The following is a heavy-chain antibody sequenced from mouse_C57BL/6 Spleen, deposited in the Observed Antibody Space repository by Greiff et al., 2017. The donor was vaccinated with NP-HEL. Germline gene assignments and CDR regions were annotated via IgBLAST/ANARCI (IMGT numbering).Heavy chain of an antibody. CDR3: AKPASSYLSYAIDY. V-gene: IGHV2-3*01. CDR1: GFSLTSHG. J-gene: IGHJ4*01. Sequence: QVQLQDSGPGLVAPSQSLSITCTVSGFSLTSHGVSWVRQPPGKGLEWLGVIWGDGSTNYHAALISRLSISKDNSKSQVFLKLNSLQPDDTATYYCAKPASSYLSYAIDYWGQGTSVTVSS. CDR2: IWGDGST. D-gene: IGHD1-1*01.